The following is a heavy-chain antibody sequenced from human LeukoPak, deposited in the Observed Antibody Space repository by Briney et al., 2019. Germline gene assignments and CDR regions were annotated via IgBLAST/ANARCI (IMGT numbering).Heavy chain of an antibody. CDR1: GFTFSNAW. CDR2: IKSKTDGGTT. CDR3: TTFMITFGGVIADHDAFDI. D-gene: IGHD3-16*02. Sequence: PGGSLRLSWAASGFTFSNAWMSWVRQAPGKGLEWVRRIKSKTDGGTTDYAAPVKGRFTISRDDSKNTLYLQMNSLKTEDTAVYYCTTFMITFGGVIADHDAFDIWGQGTMVTVSS. V-gene: IGHV3-15*01. J-gene: IGHJ3*02.